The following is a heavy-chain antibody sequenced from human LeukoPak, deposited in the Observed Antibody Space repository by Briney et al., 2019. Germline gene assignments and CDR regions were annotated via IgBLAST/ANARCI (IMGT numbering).Heavy chain of an antibody. D-gene: IGHD3-9*01. J-gene: IGHJ3*02. V-gene: IGHV3-21*01. CDR3: ARGKYNYDILTGYYEGDAFDI. CDR2: ISSSSSYI. Sequence: EGSLRLSCAASGFTFSSYEMNWVRQTPGKGLEWVSSISSSSSYIYYADSVKGRFTISRDNAKNSLYLQMNSLRAEDTAVYYCARGKYNYDILTGYYEGDAFDIWGQGTMVTVSS. CDR1: GFTFSSYE.